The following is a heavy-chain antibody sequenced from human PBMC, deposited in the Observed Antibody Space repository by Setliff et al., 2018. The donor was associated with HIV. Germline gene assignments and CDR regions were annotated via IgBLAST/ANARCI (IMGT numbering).Heavy chain of an antibody. D-gene: IGHD5-12*01. CDR2: ISYDGNSQ. CDR1: GFTFSSYG. Sequence: GGSLRLSCAASGFTFSSYGMHWVRQAPDNGLEWVAVISYDGNSQYYADSVKGRFTISRDNARKSVYLQIDSLRAEDTAVYYCARDRGYDLDYFDYWGQGTLVTVSS. J-gene: IGHJ4*02. CDR3: ARDRGYDLDYFDY. V-gene: IGHV3-30*12.